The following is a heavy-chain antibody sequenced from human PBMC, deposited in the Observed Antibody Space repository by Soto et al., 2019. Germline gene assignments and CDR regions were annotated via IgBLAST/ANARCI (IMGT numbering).Heavy chain of an antibody. CDR1: GFTFNTYR. Sequence: QVQLVESGGAVVQPGRSLRLSCTASGFTFNTYRMHWVRQAPGKGLEWVTVIWCDGSNKFYLDSVKGRFTISRDNSKNTVYLQMNNVRDEDTAVYHCARPRYSGADPDAWEIWCRGTVVTVAS. V-gene: IGHV3-33*01. D-gene: IGHD5-12*01. CDR3: ARPRYSGADPDAWEI. CDR2: IWCDGSNK. J-gene: IGHJ3*02.